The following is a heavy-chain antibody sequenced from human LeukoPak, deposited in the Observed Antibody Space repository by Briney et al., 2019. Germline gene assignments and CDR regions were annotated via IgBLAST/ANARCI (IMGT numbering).Heavy chain of an antibody. CDR1: GFTFSDYS. V-gene: IGHV3-21*04. D-gene: IGHD4-23*01. CDR2: INNSSSYI. Sequence: GGSLRLSCAGSGFTFSDYSMNWVRQTPGKRLEWVSSINNSSSYIYYADSVKGRFTISRDNSKNTLYLQMNSLRAEDTAVYYCAKESTTVVTPGGLFDYWGQGTLVTVSS. J-gene: IGHJ4*02. CDR3: AKESTTVVTPGGLFDY.